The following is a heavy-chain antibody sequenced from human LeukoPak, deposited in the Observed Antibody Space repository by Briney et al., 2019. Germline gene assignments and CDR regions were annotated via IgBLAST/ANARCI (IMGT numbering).Heavy chain of an antibody. D-gene: IGHD3-22*01. CDR3: ARGPRYYYDSSGYLGVDY. V-gene: IGHV4-34*01. CDR1: GGSFSGYY. J-gene: IGHJ4*02. CDR2: INHSGST. Sequence: SETLSLTCAVYGGSFSGYYWSWIRQPPGKGLEWIGEINHSGSTNYNPSLKSRVTISVDTSKNQFSLKLSSVTAAGTAVYYCARGPRYYYDSSGYLGVDYWGQGTLVTVSS.